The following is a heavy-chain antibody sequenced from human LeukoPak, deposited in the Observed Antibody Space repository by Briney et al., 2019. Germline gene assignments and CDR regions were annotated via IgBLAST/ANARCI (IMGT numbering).Heavy chain of an antibody. V-gene: IGHV3-21*01. CDR1: GFIFSSDS. CDR3: ARDERAAAYYYMDV. D-gene: IGHD6-13*01. J-gene: IGHJ6*03. CDR2: ISSSSSYI. Sequence: PGGSLRLSCATSGFIFSSDSMIWVRQAPGKGLEWVSSISSSSSYIYYADSVKGRFTISRDNAKNSLYLQMNSLRAEDTAVYYCARDERAAAYYYMDVWGKGTTVTVSS.